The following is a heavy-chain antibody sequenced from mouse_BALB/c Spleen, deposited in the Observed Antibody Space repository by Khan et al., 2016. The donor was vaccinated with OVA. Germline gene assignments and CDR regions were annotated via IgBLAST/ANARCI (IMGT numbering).Heavy chain of an antibody. CDR3: ARRGYDYGRGALFAY. Sequence: QVQLKQSGPGLVQPSQSLSITRTVSGFSLTNYSVHWVRQSPGKGLEWLGVIWSAGSTDYNAAFISRLTISKDNSRSQVFFKMNSLQPNDTAIYYCARRGYDYGRGALFAYWGQGTLVTVSA. D-gene: IGHD2-4*01. CDR2: IWSAGST. J-gene: IGHJ3*01. CDR1: GFSLTNYS. V-gene: IGHV2-2*02.